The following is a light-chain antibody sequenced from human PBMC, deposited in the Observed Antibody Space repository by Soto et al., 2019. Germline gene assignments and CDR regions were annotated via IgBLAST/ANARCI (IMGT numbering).Light chain of an antibody. Sequence: DIQMTQSPSSRSASVGARVTITCRASQGGRYNLGWYQQRPGKAPERLIYDTFTLASGVPSRFSGSGSGTEFTLTIASLQPEDVATYYCLQDQAYPWTFGQGTKVELK. J-gene: IGKJ1*01. CDR3: LQDQAYPWT. CDR2: DTF. CDR1: QGGRYN. V-gene: IGKV1-17*01.